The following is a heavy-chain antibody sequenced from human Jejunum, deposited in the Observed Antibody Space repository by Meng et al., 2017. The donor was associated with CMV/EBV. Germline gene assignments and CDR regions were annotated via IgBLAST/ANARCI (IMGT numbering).Heavy chain of an antibody. Sequence: RQAPGKGLEWVASIRSDGTDEYYADSVEGRFTLSRDNSKTTLSLQMHSLRAEDTAVYYCAMRAHGDDYSNYEDYGDPLYSFYGLDVWGQGTTVTVSS. CDR2: IRSDGTDE. CDR3: AMRAHGDDYSNYEDYGDPLYSFYGLDV. J-gene: IGHJ6*02. D-gene: IGHD4-11*01. V-gene: IGHV3-30*02.